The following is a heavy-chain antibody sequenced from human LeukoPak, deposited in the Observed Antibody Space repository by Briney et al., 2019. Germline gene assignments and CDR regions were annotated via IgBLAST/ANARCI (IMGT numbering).Heavy chain of an antibody. D-gene: IGHD1-26*01. V-gene: IGHV3-7*01. CDR1: GLTFETYW. CDR2: IQQDGSVK. J-gene: IGHJ3*02. Sequence: GGSLRLSCVVSGLTFETYWMGWVRQAPAKGLEWVANIQQDGSVKYYVGSVEGRFTISRDNAKNSVYLQMNSLRAEDTAVYYCAREELSFRAFDIWGQGTMVTVSS. CDR3: AREELSFRAFDI.